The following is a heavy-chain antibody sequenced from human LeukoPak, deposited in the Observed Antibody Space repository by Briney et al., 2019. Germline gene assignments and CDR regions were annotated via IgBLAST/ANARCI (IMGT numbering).Heavy chain of an antibody. Sequence: GGSLRLSCAASGNYWMHWVRQVPGKGLVCVSHINSDGSWTSYADSVKGRFTISKDNAKNTVYLQMNSLRAEDTAVYYCVSFYETYWGRGTLVTVSS. J-gene: IGHJ4*02. CDR3: VSFYETY. CDR1: GNYW. CDR2: INSDGSWT. V-gene: IGHV3-74*01. D-gene: IGHD2/OR15-2a*01.